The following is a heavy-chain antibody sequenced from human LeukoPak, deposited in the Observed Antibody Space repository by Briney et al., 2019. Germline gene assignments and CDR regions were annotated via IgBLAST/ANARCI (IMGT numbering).Heavy chain of an antibody. CDR1: GGSMSSYY. D-gene: IGHD3-10*01. Sequence: PSETLSLTCTVSGGSMSSYYWSWIRQPPGKGLEWIGYIYDSGSTNYNPSLKSRVTISVDTSKNPFSLQLSSVTAADTAVYYCARRGSGGRSFDYWGQGTLVTVSS. CDR2: IYDSGST. V-gene: IGHV4-59*08. CDR3: ARRGSGGRSFDY. J-gene: IGHJ4*02.